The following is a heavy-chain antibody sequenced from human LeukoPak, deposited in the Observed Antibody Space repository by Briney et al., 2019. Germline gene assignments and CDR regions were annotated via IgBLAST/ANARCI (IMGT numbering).Heavy chain of an antibody. CDR1: GGTFSSYA. CDR3: ARDQRPALHGPYNWFDP. Sequence: ASVKVSCKASGGTFSSYAISWVRQAPGQGLEWMGGIIPIFGTANYAQKFQGRVTITTDESTSTAYMELSSLRSEDTAVYYCARDQRPALHGPYNWFDPWGQGTLVTVSS. V-gene: IGHV1-69*05. J-gene: IGHJ5*02. D-gene: IGHD3/OR15-3a*01. CDR2: IIPIFGTA.